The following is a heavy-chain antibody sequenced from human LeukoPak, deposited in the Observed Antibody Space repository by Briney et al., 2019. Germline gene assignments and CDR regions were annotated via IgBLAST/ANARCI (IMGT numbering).Heavy chain of an antibody. D-gene: IGHD6-13*01. V-gene: IGHV4-30-2*01. CDR2: IYHSGST. J-gene: IGHJ4*02. Sequence: SETLSLTCTVSGGSISSGGYYWSWIRQPPGKGLEWIGYIYHSGSTYYNPSLKSRVTISLDRSKNQFSLKLSSVTAADTAVYYCARLPSPRAASEIFDYWGQGTLVTVSS. CDR1: GGSISSGGYY. CDR3: ARLPSPRAASEIFDY.